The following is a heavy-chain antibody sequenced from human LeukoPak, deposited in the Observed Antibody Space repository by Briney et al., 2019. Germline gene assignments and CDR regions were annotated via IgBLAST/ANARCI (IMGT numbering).Heavy chain of an antibody. D-gene: IGHD6-19*01. CDR1: GFTFSSYS. CDR3: ARDRGSGFSYYYYGMDV. V-gene: IGHV3-23*01. Sequence: PGGSLRLSCAASGFTFSSYSMNWVRQAPGKGLKWVSSISGSGGSTYYADSVKGRFTISRDNSKNTLYLQMNSLRAEDTAVYYCARDRGSGFSYYYYGMDVWGQGTTVTVSS. J-gene: IGHJ6*02. CDR2: ISGSGGST.